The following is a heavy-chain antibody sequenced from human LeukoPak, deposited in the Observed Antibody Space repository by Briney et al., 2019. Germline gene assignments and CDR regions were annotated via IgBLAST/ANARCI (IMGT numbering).Heavy chain of an antibody. CDR3: ARILDSAWGELGY. J-gene: IGHJ4*02. D-gene: IGHD6-19*01. CDR1: GFTFSSYW. CDR2: IKQDGSEK. V-gene: IGHV3-7*01. Sequence: GGSLRLSCAASGFTFSSYWMSWVRQAPGKGVEWAANIKQDGSEKYYVDSVKGRFTISRDNSKNTLYLQMNSLRAEDTAVYYCARILDSAWGELGYWGQGTLVTVSS.